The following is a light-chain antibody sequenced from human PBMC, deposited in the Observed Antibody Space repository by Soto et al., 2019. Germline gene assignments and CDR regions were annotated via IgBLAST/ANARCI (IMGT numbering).Light chain of an antibody. CDR2: DVS. CDR3: SSYTSSSTQV. V-gene: IGLV2-14*01. J-gene: IGLJ1*01. Sequence: QSALTQPASVSVSPGQSITISCTGTSSDVGDYNYVSWYQQHPGKAPKLMIYDVSNRPSGVSNRFSGSKSGNTASLTISGLQAEDEADYYCSSYTSSSTQVFGTGTKVTVL. CDR1: SSDVGDYNY.